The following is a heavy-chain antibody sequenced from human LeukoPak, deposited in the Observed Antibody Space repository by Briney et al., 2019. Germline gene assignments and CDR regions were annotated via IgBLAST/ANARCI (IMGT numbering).Heavy chain of an antibody. Sequence: NPSETLSLTCTVSGGSISSYYWTWIRQPPGKGLEWIGYSYHFGSTNYNPSLKSRVTISVDTSKNQFSLKLTSVTAADTAVYYCAREYSGFDYWGQGTLVTVSS. J-gene: IGHJ4*02. CDR1: GGSISSYY. V-gene: IGHV4-59*01. D-gene: IGHD5-12*01. CDR3: AREYSGFDY. CDR2: SYHFGST.